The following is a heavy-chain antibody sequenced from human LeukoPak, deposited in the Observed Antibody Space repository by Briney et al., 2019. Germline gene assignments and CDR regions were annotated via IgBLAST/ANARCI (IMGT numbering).Heavy chain of an antibody. D-gene: IGHD3-10*01. V-gene: IGHV3-33*01. J-gene: IGHJ4*02. Sequence: GGSLRLSCAASGFTFSSYGMHWVRQAPGKGLEWVAVIWYDGSNKYYADSVKGRFTISRDNSKNTLYLQMNSLRADDTAVYYCARTNERGSGSYPFDYWGQGTLVTVSS. CDR1: GFTFSSYG. CDR2: IWYDGSNK. CDR3: ARTNERGSGSYPFDY.